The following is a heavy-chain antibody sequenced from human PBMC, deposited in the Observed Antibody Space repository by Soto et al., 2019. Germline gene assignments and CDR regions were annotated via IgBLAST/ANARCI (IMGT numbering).Heavy chain of an antibody. CDR1: GGTFSSYA. CDR3: PRRTRSSGRWFDP. CDR2: IIPIFGTA. D-gene: IGHD2-15*01. J-gene: IGHJ5*02. Sequence: QVQLVQSGAEVKKPGSSVKVSCKASGGTFSSYAISWVRQAPGQGLEWMGGIIPIFGTANYAQKFQGRVTITADESTSKAYMELSSLRSEDTAVYYCPRRTRSSGRWFDPWGQGSLVTVSS. V-gene: IGHV1-69*01.